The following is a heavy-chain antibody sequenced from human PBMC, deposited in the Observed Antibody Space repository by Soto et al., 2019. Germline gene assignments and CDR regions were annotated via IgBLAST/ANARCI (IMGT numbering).Heavy chain of an antibody. D-gene: IGHD6-6*01. CDR3: AGAPSLIAARPDYYYYGMDV. J-gene: IGHJ6*02. V-gene: IGHV1-69*01. Sequence: QVQLVQSGAEVKKPGSSVKVSCKASGGTFSSYAISWVRQAPGQGLEWMGGIIPIFGTANYAQKFQGRVTITADESTGTAYMELSSLRSEDTAVYYCAGAPSLIAARPDYYYYGMDVWGQGTTVTVSS. CDR1: GGTFSSYA. CDR2: IIPIFGTA.